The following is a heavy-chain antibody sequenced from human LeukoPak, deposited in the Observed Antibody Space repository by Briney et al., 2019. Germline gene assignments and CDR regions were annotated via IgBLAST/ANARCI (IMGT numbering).Heavy chain of an antibody. CDR1: GFTFSSYS. D-gene: IGHD3-3*01. CDR3: ARLREIPVFGVVTKSTSYFDY. Sequence: GGSLRLSCAVSGFTFSSYSMNWVRQAPGKGLELVANIKQDRSEKYYVDSVKGRFTISRDNAKNSLYLQMNSLRAEDTAVYYCARLREIPVFGVVTKSTSYFDYWGQGTLVTVSS. J-gene: IGHJ4*02. CDR2: IKQDRSEK. V-gene: IGHV3-7*01.